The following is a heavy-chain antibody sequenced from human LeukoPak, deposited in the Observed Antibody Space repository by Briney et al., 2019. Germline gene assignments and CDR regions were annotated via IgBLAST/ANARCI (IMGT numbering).Heavy chain of an antibody. V-gene: IGHV4-59*08. CDR2: IYYSGST. CDR3: ARSYSRSLSHSY. Sequence: SETLSLTCTVSGGSISSYYWSWIRQPPGKGLEWIGYIYYSGSTNYNPSLKSRVTISVDTSKNQFSLKVASVTAADTAVYYCARSYSRSLSHSYWGQGTLVTVSS. J-gene: IGHJ4*02. CDR1: GGSISSYY. D-gene: IGHD6-13*01.